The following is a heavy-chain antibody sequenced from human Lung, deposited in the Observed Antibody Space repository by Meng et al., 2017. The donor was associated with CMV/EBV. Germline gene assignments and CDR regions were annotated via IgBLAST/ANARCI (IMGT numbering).Heavy chain of an antibody. Sequence: GESLKISCAVSGINFNTYWMHWVRQVPGKGLVWLSRIYSDGISTRYADPVKGRFTISRDNTKNTLYLQMNGLRAEDTAVYYCAREPGRGAFDIWGQGTMVTVSS. CDR2: IYSDGIST. CDR3: AREPGRGAFDI. CDR1: GINFNTYW. J-gene: IGHJ3*02. D-gene: IGHD3-10*01. V-gene: IGHV3-74*01.